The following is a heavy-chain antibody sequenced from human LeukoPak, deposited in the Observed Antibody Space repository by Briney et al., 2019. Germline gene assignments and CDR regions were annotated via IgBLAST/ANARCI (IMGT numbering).Heavy chain of an antibody. V-gene: IGHV1-18*01. CDR2: ISAYNGNT. J-gene: IGHJ5*02. D-gene: IGHD3-22*01. CDR1: GYTFTSYG. Sequence: AAVKVSCKASGYTFTSYGISWVRQAPGQGLEWMGWISAYNGNTNYAQKLQGRVTMTTDTSTSTAYMELRSLRSYDTAVYYCARVSSVDYYDSSGYYRYNWFDPWGQGTLVTVSS. CDR3: ARVSSVDYYDSSGYYRYNWFDP.